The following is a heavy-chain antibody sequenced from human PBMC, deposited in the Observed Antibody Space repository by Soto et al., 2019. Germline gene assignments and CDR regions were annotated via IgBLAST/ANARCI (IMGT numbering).Heavy chain of an antibody. CDR3: AFRLEVVAATPLDAFDI. Sequence: GGSLRLSCAASGFTFSSYSMNWVRQAPGKGLEWVSSISSSSSYIYYADSVKGRFTISRDNAKNSLYLQMNSLRAEDTAVYYCAFRLEVVAATPLDAFDIWGQGTMVTVSS. D-gene: IGHD2-15*01. CDR2: ISSSSSYI. V-gene: IGHV3-21*01. CDR1: GFTFSSYS. J-gene: IGHJ3*02.